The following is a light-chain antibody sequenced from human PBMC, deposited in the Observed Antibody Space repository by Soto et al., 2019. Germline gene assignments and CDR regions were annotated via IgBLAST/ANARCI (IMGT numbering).Light chain of an antibody. V-gene: IGLV1-40*01. CDR2: GNN. Sequence: QSVLTQTPSVSGAPGQRVTISCTGSSSDIGAGYDVHWYQQLPGTAPKLLIYGNNNRPSGVPDRFSGSKSGTSASLAITGLQAEDEAYYYCGTWDSSLGAVVFGGGTKLTVL. J-gene: IGLJ2*01. CDR1: SSDIGAGYD. CDR3: GTWDSSLGAVV.